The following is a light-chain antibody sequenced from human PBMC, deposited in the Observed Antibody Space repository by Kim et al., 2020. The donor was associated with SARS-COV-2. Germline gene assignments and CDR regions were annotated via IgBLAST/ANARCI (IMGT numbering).Light chain of an antibody. Sequence: QSALTQPASVSGSPGQSITISYTGTSSDVGGYKYVSWYQQHPGKAPKLVIYEVDNRPSGVSIRFSGSKSGNTASLTISGLQAEDEADYYCSSYIRGSTNYVFGTGTKVTVL. CDR1: SSDVGGYKY. J-gene: IGLJ1*01. CDR3: SSYIRGSTNYV. CDR2: EVD. V-gene: IGLV2-14*01.